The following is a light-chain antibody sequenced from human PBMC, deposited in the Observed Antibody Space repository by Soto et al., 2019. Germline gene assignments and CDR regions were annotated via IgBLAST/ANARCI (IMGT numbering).Light chain of an antibody. J-gene: IGKJ1*01. Sequence: IRMTQFPATMLPSPCEAFTPFCRAGQDVTTNFAWYQVKPGQAPRLLIHSATSRATGIPARFSGSGSGTEFTLTISSLHPDDFATYYCQQVDSYPRTFGQGTKVDIK. CDR2: SAT. CDR3: QQVDSYPRT. V-gene: IGKV3-15*01. CDR1: QDVTTN.